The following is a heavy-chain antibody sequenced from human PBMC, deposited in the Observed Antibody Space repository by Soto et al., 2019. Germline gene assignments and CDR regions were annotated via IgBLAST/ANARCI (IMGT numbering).Heavy chain of an antibody. D-gene: IGHD3-22*01. J-gene: IGHJ4*02. CDR1: GFTFSSYG. Sequence: VQLVESGGGLVQPGGSLRLSCAASGFTFSSYGMHWVRQAPGKGLEWVAVISYDGSNKYYADSVKGRFTISRDNSKNTLYLQMNSLRAEDTAVYYCAKDLGYYDSSGFDYWGQGTLVTVSS. CDR2: ISYDGSNK. CDR3: AKDLGYYDSSGFDY. V-gene: IGHV3-30*18.